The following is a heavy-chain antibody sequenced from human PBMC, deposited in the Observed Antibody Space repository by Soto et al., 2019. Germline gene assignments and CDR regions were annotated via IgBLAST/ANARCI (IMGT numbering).Heavy chain of an antibody. D-gene: IGHD1-26*01. CDR1: GFTFSTYW. Sequence: EVQLVESGGGLVQTGGSLRLSCAASGFTFSTYWMSWVRQAPGKGPEWVASIKQDGSEKYYMDSVKGRFTISKDNAKNSLYLQMNSLRVEDTAVYYCAREVRATFDPWGQGTLVTVSS. V-gene: IGHV3-7*01. CDR2: IKQDGSEK. J-gene: IGHJ5*02. CDR3: AREVRATFDP.